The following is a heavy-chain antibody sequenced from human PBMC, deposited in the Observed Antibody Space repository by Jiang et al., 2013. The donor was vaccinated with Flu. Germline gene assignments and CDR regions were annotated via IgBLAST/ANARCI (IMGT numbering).Heavy chain of an antibody. CDR1: GGSITPYY. V-gene: IGHV4-59*01. CDR3: ARRPPAYDILTGYSYYYGMDV. D-gene: IGHD3-9*01. J-gene: IGHJ6*02. CDR2: IYYSGST. Sequence: LLKPSETLSLTCTVSGGSITPYYWSWIRQPPGKGLEWIGYIYYSGSTNYNPSLKSRVTISVDTSKNQFSLKLSSVTAADTAVYYCARRPPAYDILTGYSYYYGMDVWGQGTTVTVSS.